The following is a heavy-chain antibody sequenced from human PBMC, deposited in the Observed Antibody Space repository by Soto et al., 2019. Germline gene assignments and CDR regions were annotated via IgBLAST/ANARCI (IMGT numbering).Heavy chain of an antibody. D-gene: IGHD3-9*01. Sequence: GGSLRLSCAASGLTFSSYSMNWVRQAPGKGLEWVSYISSSSSSIYYADSVKGRFTISRDNAKNSLYLQMNSLRAEDTAVYYCAREPYDILTGYYATLDYGMDVWGQGTTDTVSS. V-gene: IGHV3-21*05. CDR2: ISSSSSSI. CDR1: GLTFSSYS. J-gene: IGHJ6*02. CDR3: AREPYDILTGYYATLDYGMDV.